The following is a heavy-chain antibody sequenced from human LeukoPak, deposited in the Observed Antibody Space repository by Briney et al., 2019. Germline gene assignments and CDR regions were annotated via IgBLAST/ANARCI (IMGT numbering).Heavy chain of an antibody. V-gene: IGHV3-30*02. CDR2: IRYDGSNK. D-gene: IGHD6-13*01. CDR1: GFTFSSYG. CDR3: ARDKAAAGHNWFDP. J-gene: IGHJ5*02. Sequence: GGSLRLSCAASGFTFSSYGMHWVRQAPGKGLEWVAFIRYDGSNKYYADSVKGRFTISRDNSKNTLYLQMNSLRAEDTAVYYCARDKAAAGHNWFDPWGQGTLVTVSS.